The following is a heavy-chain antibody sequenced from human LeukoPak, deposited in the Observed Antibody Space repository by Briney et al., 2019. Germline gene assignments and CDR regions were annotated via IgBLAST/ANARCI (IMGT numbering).Heavy chain of an antibody. CDR3: AKGQWAVAGIHDAFDI. Sequence: PGGSLRLSCAASGFTFSNYDLHWVRQAPGKGLEWVAFIRYDGTNKYSAASVKGRFTISRNNSKHTLYMQMNCLRADATAVYYCAKGQWAVAGIHDAFDIWGQGTMVTVSS. D-gene: IGHD6-19*01. V-gene: IGHV3-30*02. CDR1: GFTFSNYD. CDR2: IRYDGTNK. J-gene: IGHJ3*02.